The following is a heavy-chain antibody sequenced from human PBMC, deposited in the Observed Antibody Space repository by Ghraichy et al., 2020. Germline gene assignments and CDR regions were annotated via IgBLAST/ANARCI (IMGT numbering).Heavy chain of an antibody. CDR3: ARDMYSSSWYDGGAFDI. D-gene: IGHD6-13*01. CDR1: GFTFSSYW. V-gene: IGHV3-74*01. CDR2: INSDGSST. J-gene: IGHJ3*02. Sequence: LSLTCAASGFTFSSYWMHWVHQAPGKGLVWVSRINSDGSSTSYADSVKGRFTISRDNAKNTLYLQMNSLRAEDTAVYYCARDMYSSSWYDGGAFDIWGQGTMVTVSS.